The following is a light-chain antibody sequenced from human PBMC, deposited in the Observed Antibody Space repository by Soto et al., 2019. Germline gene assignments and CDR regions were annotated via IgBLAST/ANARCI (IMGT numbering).Light chain of an antibody. V-gene: IGKV3-11*01. CDR1: QSVSSY. CDR3: QQRSNWPLT. Sequence: EIVLTQSPATLSLSPGERATLSCRASQSVSSYFAWYQQKPGQAPRLLIYDASNRATGIPARFTGSGSGTDFTHTISSLEPEDFEVYYCQQRSNWPLTFGGGTKVEIK. J-gene: IGKJ4*01. CDR2: DAS.